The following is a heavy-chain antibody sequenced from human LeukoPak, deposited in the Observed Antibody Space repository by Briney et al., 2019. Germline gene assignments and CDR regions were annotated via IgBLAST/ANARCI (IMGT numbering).Heavy chain of an antibody. J-gene: IGHJ4*02. D-gene: IGHD3-10*01. V-gene: IGHV1-2*02. CDR3: ARSYGSGTYGFDY. CDR1: GYTFTGYY. CDR2: INSNSGGT. Sequence: ASMKVSCKASGYTFTGYYMHWVRQAPGQGLEWMGWINSNSGGTNYVQKFQGRVTMTRDTSISTAYMELSRLRSDDTAVYYCARSYGSGTYGFDYWGQGTLVTVSS.